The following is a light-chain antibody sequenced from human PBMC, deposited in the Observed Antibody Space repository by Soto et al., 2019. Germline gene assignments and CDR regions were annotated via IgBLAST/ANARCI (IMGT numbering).Light chain of an antibody. CDR2: EVS. J-gene: IGLJ1*01. CDR3: SSYTSSSTYV. V-gene: IGLV2-14*01. Sequence: QSVLTQPASMSGSPGQSITFSCTGTSSDVGGYNYVSWYQQHPGKAPKLMIYEVSNRPSGVSNRFSGSKSGNTASLTISGLQAEDEADYYCSSYTSSSTYVFGTGTKLTVL. CDR1: SSDVGGYNY.